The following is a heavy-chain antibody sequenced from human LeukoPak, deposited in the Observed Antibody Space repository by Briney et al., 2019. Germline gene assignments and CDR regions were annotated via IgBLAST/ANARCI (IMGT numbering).Heavy chain of an antibody. CDR2: ISGSGGST. D-gene: IGHD3-10*01. CDR1: GFTFSSYG. Sequence: GGTLRLSCAASGFTFSSYGMSWVRQAPGKGLEWVSAISGSGGSTYYADSVKGRFTISRDNSKNTLYLQMNSLRAEDTAVYYCAKDKLHYYGSGSYSGELSFDYWGQGTLVTVSS. CDR3: AKDKLHYYGSGSYSGELSFDY. J-gene: IGHJ4*02. V-gene: IGHV3-23*01.